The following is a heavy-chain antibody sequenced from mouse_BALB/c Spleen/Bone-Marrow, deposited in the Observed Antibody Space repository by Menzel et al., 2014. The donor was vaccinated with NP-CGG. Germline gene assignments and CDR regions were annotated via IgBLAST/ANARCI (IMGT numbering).Heavy chain of an antibody. CDR1: GFTFSDYA. CDR3: ARQENWALDY. V-gene: IGHV5-9-3*01. D-gene: IGHD4-1*01. J-gene: IGHJ2*01. CDR2: ITSGGGST. Sequence: EVQGVESGGGLVKPGGSLKLSCAASGFTFSDYAVSWVRQSPEKRPEWVATITSGGGSTYYPDSVKGRFTISRDNAKNTLYLQMSSLRSEDTAMYYCARQENWALDYWGQGTTLTVSS.